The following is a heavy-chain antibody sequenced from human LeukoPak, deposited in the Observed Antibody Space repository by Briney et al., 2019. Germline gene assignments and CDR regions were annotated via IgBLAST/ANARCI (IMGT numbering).Heavy chain of an antibody. CDR2: IYSGGST. J-gene: IGHJ6*03. CDR3: AKDFGSDDGYYMDV. D-gene: IGHD3-10*01. V-gene: IGHV3-53*04. Sequence: GGSLRLSCAASGFTVSSNYMSWVRQAPGKGLEWVSVIYSGGSTYYADSVKGRFTISRHNSKNTLYLQMNSLRAEDTAVYYCAKDFGSDDGYYMDVWGKGTTVTVSS. CDR1: GFTVSSNY.